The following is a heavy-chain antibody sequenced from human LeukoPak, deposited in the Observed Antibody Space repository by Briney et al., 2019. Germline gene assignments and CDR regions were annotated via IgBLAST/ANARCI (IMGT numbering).Heavy chain of an antibody. D-gene: IGHD5/OR15-5a*01. CDR2: IYYSGST. CDR3: ARGLGVYDLSAFDP. V-gene: IGHV4-61*08. Sequence: SETLSLTCTVSGGSISNGGYYWSWIRQPPGKGLDWIGFIYYSGSTNYNPSLKSRVTMSVDTSKDQFSLKLNSVTAADTAVYFCARGLGVYDLSAFDPWGQGTLVTVSS. J-gene: IGHJ5*02. CDR1: GGSISNGGYY.